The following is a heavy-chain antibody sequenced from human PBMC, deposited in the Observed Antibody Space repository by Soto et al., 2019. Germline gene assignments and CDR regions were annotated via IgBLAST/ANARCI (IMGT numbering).Heavy chain of an antibody. CDR1: GFTSNDYA. Sequence: EVQLVESGGGLVQPGRSLRLSCAASGFTSNDYAMHWIRQAAGKGLEWVSGIDWNSDRIGYAGSVKGRFTISRDNAKNSLYLQMNSLTAEDSALYYCIKETSPGGLDNWGQGTLVTVSS. J-gene: IGHJ4*02. D-gene: IGHD3-10*01. CDR2: IDWNSDRI. CDR3: IKETSPGGLDN. V-gene: IGHV3-9*02.